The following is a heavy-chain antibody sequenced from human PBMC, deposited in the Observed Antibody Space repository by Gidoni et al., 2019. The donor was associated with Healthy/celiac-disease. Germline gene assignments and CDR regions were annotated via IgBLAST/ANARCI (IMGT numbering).Heavy chain of an antibody. CDR3: ARAPRHGLGVSLRYSYYGMDV. D-gene: IGHD4-17*01. Sequence: GKGLEWIGEIYHSGSTNYNPSLKSRVTISVDKSKNQFSLKLSSVTAADTAVYHCARAPRHGLGVSLRYSYYGMDVWGQGTTVTVSS. V-gene: IGHV4-4*02. J-gene: IGHJ6*02. CDR2: IYHSGST.